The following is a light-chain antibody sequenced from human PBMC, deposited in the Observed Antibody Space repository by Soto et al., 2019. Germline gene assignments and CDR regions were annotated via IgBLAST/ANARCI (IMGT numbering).Light chain of an antibody. CDR2: GAS. CDR3: QQYGSSPLYT. CDR1: QSVTSNY. J-gene: IGKJ2*01. Sequence: EIVLTQSPGTLSLSPGERATLSCRASQSVTSNYVAWYQQKPGQPPRLLIYGASSRATGIPGRFSGRGSGTDFTLTISRLEPEDFAVYYCQQYGSSPLYTFGQGTKLEIK. V-gene: IGKV3-20*01.